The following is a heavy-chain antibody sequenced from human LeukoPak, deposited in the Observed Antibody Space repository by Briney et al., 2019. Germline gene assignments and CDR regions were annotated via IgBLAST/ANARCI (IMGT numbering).Heavy chain of an antibody. CDR1: GFTFSSYE. CDR3: ASRIGGVIATLEYYFDY. V-gene: IGHV3-48*03. D-gene: IGHD3-16*02. Sequence: PGGSLRLSCAASGFTFSSYEMNWVRQAPGKGLEWVSYISSSGSTIYYADSVKGRFTISRDSSTNTLYLQMNSLRAADTAVYYCASRIGGVIATLEYYFDYWGQGTLVTVSS. J-gene: IGHJ4*02. CDR2: ISSSGSTI.